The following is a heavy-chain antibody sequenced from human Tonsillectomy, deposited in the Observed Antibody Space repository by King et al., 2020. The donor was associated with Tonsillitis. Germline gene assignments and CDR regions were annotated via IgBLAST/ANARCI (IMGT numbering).Heavy chain of an antibody. V-gene: IGHV4-59*01. CDR2: IYYTGST. Sequence: VQLQESGPGLVKPSETLSLTCTVSGDSISSYYWSWIRQPPGKGLEWIGYIYYTGSTNYNPSLKSRVTISVDTSKNQFSLKLSSVTAADTAVYYCARDTYYYASTGYYPTYFDYWGQGTLVTVSS. D-gene: IGHD3-22*01. CDR1: GDSISSYY. J-gene: IGHJ4*02. CDR3: ARDTYYYASTGYYPTYFDY.